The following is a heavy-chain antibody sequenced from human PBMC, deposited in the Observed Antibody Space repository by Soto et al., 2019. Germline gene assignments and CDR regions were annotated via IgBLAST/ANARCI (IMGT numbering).Heavy chain of an antibody. V-gene: IGHV1-69*13. J-gene: IGHJ4*02. Sequence: SVKVSCKASGFTFTSSAVQWVRQARGQRLEWMGGIIPIFGTANYAQKFQGRVTITADESTSTAYMELSSLRSEDTAVYYCARGNTAMAPFDYWGQGTLVTVSS. D-gene: IGHD5-18*01. CDR3: ARGNTAMAPFDY. CDR2: IIPIFGTA. CDR1: GFTFTSSA.